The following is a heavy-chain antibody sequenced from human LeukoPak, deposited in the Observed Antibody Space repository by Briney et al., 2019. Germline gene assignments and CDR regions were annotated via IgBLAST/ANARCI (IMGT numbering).Heavy chain of an antibody. CDR3: ARDRSANSRVYYFDY. CDR2: ISFDGSIK. D-gene: IGHD4/OR15-4a*01. Sequence: TGGSLRLSCAASGFTFSSYAMHWVRQAPGKGLEWVAIISFDGSIKYQADSVKGRFTISRDDSKNTLYLQMNSLRAEDTAVYYCARDRSANSRVYYFDYWGQGTLVTVAS. J-gene: IGHJ4*02. CDR1: GFTFSSYA. V-gene: IGHV3-30-3*01.